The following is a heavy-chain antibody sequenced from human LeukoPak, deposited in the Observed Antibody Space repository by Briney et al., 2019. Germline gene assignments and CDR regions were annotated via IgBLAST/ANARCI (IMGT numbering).Heavy chain of an antibody. J-gene: IGHJ4*02. CDR2: ISYDGSNK. CDR3: ARDMDYYDSSGYYLDY. V-gene: IGHV3-30-3*01. Sequence: GGSLRVSCAASGFTFSSYAMHWVRQAPGKGLEWVAVISYDGSNKYYADSVKGRFTISRDNSKNTLYLQMNSLRAEDTAVYYCARDMDYYDSSGYYLDYWGQGTLVTVSS. D-gene: IGHD3-22*01. CDR1: GFTFSSYA.